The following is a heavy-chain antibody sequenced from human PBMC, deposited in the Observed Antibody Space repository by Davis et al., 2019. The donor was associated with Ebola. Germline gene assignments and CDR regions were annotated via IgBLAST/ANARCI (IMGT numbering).Heavy chain of an antibody. CDR1: GGSVSNYY. D-gene: IGHD2-15*01. CDR2: IYYRGST. J-gene: IGHJ6*02. CDR3: ARDDCSGGSCYRDYYGMDV. V-gene: IGHV4-59*02. Sequence: MPSETLSLTCTVSGGSVSNYYWSWIRQPPGKGLEWIGYIYYRGSTNYNPPLKSRVTISVDTSKNQFSLKLSSVTAADTAVYYCARDDCSGGSCYRDYYGMDVWGQGTTVTVSS.